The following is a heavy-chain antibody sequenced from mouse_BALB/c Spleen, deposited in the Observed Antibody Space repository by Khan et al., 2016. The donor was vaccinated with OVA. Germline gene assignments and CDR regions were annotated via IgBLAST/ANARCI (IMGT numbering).Heavy chain of an antibody. CDR1: GFSLTSYG. V-gene: IGHV2-9*02. CDR2: IWPGGGT. CDR3: ARDTTATPY. J-gene: IGHJ3*01. D-gene: IGHD1-2*01. Sequence: VELVESGPGLVAPSPRLSITCTVSGFSLTSYGVHWVRQPPGQGLEWLGIIWPGGGTNNNSELMARLSINKDNSKSQVFLKMNSLQTDDTAMYYCARDTTATPYWGQGTLVTVSA.